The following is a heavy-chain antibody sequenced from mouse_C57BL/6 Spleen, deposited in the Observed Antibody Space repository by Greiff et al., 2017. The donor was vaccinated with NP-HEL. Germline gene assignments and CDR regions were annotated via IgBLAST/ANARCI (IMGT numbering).Heavy chain of an antibody. CDR1: GFSLTSYG. CDR2: IWSDGST. Sequence: VKLMESGPGLVAPSQSLSITCTVSGFSLTSYGVHWVRQPPGKGLEWLVVIWSDGSTTYNSALKSRLSISKDNSKSQVFLKMNSLQTDDTAMYYCARRGDYDNYYAMDYRGQGTSVTVSS. V-gene: IGHV2-6*03. CDR3: ARRGDYDNYYAMDY. J-gene: IGHJ4*01. D-gene: IGHD2-4*01.